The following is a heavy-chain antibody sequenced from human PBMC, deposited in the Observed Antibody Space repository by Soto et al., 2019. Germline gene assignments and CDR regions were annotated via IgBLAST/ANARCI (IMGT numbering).Heavy chain of an antibody. CDR1: GFSLSDYW. CDR2: IKGDGSET. V-gene: IGHV3-74*01. D-gene: IGHD3-10*01. Sequence: EVQLVESGGGLVQPGGSLRLSCAASGFSLSDYWIHWVRQAPGKGLVWLSRIKGDGSETDYADSVRGRFTISRDNAKNTVCLQLNSLRVEDAAVYYCARDYHGSGNPWGQGTPVTVSS. CDR3: ARDYHGSGNP. J-gene: IGHJ5*02.